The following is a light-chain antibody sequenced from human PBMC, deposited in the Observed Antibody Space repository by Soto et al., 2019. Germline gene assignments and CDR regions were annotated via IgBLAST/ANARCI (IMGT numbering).Light chain of an antibody. J-gene: IGKJ5*01. CDR1: QSVTSN. V-gene: IGKV3-15*01. Sequence: EIVMTHSPATLSVSPGERATLSCRASQSVTSNLAWYQQKPGQAPRLLIYGASTRATGIPARFSGSGSGTEFTLTISSLQSEDFGVYYCQQYNNWPLTFGQGTRLEIK. CDR3: QQYNNWPLT. CDR2: GAS.